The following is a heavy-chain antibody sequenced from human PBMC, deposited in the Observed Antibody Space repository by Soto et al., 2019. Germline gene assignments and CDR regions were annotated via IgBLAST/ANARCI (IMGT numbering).Heavy chain of an antibody. D-gene: IGHD5-12*01. V-gene: IGHV4-31*03. CDR2: ISNSGST. CDR1: GGSIDTAGNY. Sequence: QVQLQESGPGLVKPSQTLSLICNVSGGSIDTAGNYWTWIRQHPGKGLEWIGFISNSGSTYYNPSLKSRLSISADTSKNQFCLHLSSVTAADTAVYFCARDRGYTGYVDHWGQGTLVTVSS. CDR3: ARDRGYTGYVDH. J-gene: IGHJ5*02.